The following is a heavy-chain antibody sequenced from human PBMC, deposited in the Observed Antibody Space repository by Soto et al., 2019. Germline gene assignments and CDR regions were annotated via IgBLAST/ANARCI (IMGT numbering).Heavy chain of an antibody. CDR2: IWYDGSNK. CDR3: ARDQQWLVRFYFDF. Sequence: LRLSCSASGFTFSSYGMHWVRQAPGKGLEWVAVIWYDGSNKYYADSVKGRFTISRDNSKNTLYLQMNSLRAEDTAVYYCARDQQWLVRFYFDFWGQGTLVTVSS. V-gene: IGHV3-33*01. CDR1: GFTFSSYG. D-gene: IGHD6-19*01. J-gene: IGHJ4*02.